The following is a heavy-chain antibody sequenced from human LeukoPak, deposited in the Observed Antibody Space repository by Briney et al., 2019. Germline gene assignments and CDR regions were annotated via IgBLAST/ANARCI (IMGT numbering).Heavy chain of an antibody. CDR3: ASLGYCGGDCYIGKYFDY. J-gene: IGHJ4*02. D-gene: IGHD2-21*01. V-gene: IGHV4-61*02. Sequence: SQTLSLTCTVSGGSISSGSYYWSWIRQPAGKGLEWIGRIYTSGSTNYNPSLKSRVTISVDTSKNQFSLKMSSVTAADTAVFYCASLGYCGGDCYIGKYFDYWGQGTLVTVSS. CDR2: IYTSGST. CDR1: GGSISSGSYY.